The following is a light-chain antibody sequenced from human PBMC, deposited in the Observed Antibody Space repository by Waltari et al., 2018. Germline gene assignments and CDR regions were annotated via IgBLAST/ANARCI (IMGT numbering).Light chain of an antibody. CDR2: GAF. Sequence: EIVLTQSPRTLSLSPGERATLSCRASQSVSNSYLAWYQHKPGQAPRLIIYGAFKRASGLPDRFSGSESGTDFTLTISRLEPEDFAVYYCQQSGSSPLTFGGGTKVEIK. V-gene: IGKV3-20*01. J-gene: IGKJ4*01. CDR1: QSVSNSY. CDR3: QQSGSSPLT.